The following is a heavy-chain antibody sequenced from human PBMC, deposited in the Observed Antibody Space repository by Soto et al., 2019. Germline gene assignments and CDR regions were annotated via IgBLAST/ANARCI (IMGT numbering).Heavy chain of an antibody. J-gene: IGHJ5*02. Sequence: GGSLRLSCAASGFTFSSYAMSWVRQAPGKGLEWVSAISGSGGSTYYADSVKGRFTISRDNSKNTLYLQMNSLRAEDTAVYYCAKDREGYSSVAYNWFDPWGQGTLVTVSS. D-gene: IGHD6-19*01. CDR2: ISGSGGST. V-gene: IGHV3-23*01. CDR1: GFTFSSYA. CDR3: AKDREGYSSVAYNWFDP.